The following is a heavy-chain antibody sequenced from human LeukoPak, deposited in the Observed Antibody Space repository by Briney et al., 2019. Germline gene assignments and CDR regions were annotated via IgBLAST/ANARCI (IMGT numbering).Heavy chain of an antibody. Sequence: PGRSLRLSCAASGFTFSSYAMHWVRQAPGKGLEWVALISFDGSNKYSADSVKGRFTISRDNSKNTLYLQMNSLRAEDTAVYYCAKSPYSSGWVPSYFDYWGQGTLVTVSS. V-gene: IGHV3-30*18. D-gene: IGHD6-19*01. CDR2: ISFDGSNK. CDR3: AKSPYSSGWVPSYFDY. CDR1: GFTFSSYA. J-gene: IGHJ4*02.